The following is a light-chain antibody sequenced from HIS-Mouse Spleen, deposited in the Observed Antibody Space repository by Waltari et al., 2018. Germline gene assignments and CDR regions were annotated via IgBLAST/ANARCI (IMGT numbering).Light chain of an antibody. Sequence: SYELTQPPSVSVSPGPTARITCSGAALPKKYAYWYQQKSGQAPVLVIYEDSKRPAGIPERFSGSSSGTMATLTISGAQVEDEADYYCYSTDSSGNHRVFGGGTKLTVL. CDR3: YSTDSSGNHRV. J-gene: IGLJ2*01. CDR1: ALPKKY. CDR2: EDS. V-gene: IGLV3-10*01.